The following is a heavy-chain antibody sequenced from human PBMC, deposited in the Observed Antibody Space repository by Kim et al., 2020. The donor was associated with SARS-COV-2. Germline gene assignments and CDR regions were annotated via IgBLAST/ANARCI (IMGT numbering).Heavy chain of an antibody. CDR3: ARASGDVVVVAAEDAFDI. J-gene: IGHJ3*02. CDR2: IIPIFGTA. CDR1: GGTFSSYA. D-gene: IGHD2-15*01. Sequence: SVKVSCKASGGTFSSYAISWVRQAPGQGLEWMGGIIPIFGTANYAQKFQGRVTITADKSTSTAYMELSSLRSEDTAVYYCARASGDVVVVAAEDAFDIWGQGTMVTVSS. V-gene: IGHV1-69*06.